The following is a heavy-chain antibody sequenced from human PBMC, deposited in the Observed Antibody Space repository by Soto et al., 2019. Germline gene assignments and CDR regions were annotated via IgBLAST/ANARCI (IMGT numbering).Heavy chain of an antibody. CDR3: ARGDQTTVTTFDY. CDR2: INHSGST. V-gene: IGHV4-34*01. D-gene: IGHD4-17*01. CDR1: GGSFSGYY. Sequence: PSETLSLACAVYGGSFSGYYWSWIRQPPGKGLERIGEINHSGSTNYNPSLKSRVTISVDTSKNQFSLKLSSVTAADTAVYYCARGDQTTVTTFDYWGQGTLVTVSS. J-gene: IGHJ4*02.